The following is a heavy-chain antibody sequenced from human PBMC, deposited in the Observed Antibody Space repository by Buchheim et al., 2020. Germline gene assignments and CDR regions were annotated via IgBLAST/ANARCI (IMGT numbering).Heavy chain of an antibody. D-gene: IGHD6-13*01. V-gene: IGHV3-30*18. J-gene: IGHJ4*02. CDR1: GFTFSSYG. CDR2: ISYDGSNK. CDR3: AKSPGIAAAVFDY. Sequence: QVQLVESGGGVVQPGRSLRLSCAASGFTFSSYGMHWVRQAPGKGLEWVAVISYDGSNKYYADSVKGRFTISRDNSKNTLYLQMNSLRAEDTAVYYCAKSPGIAAAVFDYGGQGTL.